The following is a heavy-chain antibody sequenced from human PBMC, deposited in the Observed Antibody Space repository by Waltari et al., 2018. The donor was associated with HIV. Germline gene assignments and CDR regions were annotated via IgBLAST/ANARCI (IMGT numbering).Heavy chain of an antibody. Sequence: QVQLQESGPGLVKPSQTLSLTCTVSGGSVSSSDYYWNWIRQPPGKGLEWIGYIYYNENTYHNPSLKSRLTISLDRSKSQFSLKLSSVTAADTAVYYCARSRHDYYDSSGYYRGAFDIWGQGTMVPVSS. J-gene: IGHJ3*02. V-gene: IGHV4-30-4*08. CDR2: IYYNENT. D-gene: IGHD3-22*01. CDR1: GGSVSSSDYY. CDR3: ARSRHDYYDSSGYYRGAFDI.